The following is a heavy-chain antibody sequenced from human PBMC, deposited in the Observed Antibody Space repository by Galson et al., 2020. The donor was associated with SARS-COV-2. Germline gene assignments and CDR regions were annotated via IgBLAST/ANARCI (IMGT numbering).Heavy chain of an antibody. CDR1: GFTFDDYA. V-gene: IGHV3-9*01. J-gene: IGHJ4*02. CDR2: ISWNSGSI. D-gene: IGHD3-22*01. CDR3: AKDCYYYDCCCFLDY. Sequence: GGSLRLSCAASGFTFDDYAMHWVRQAPGKGLEWVSGISWNSGSIGYADSVKGRFTISRDNAKNSLYLQMNSLRAEDTALYYCAKDCYYYDCCCFLDYWGQGTLVTFSS.